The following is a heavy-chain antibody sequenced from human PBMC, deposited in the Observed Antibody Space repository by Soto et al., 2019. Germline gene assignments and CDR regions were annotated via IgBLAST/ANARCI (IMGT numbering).Heavy chain of an antibody. CDR2: ISWNSGSI. V-gene: IGHV3-9*01. Sequence: PGGSLRLSCAASGFTFDDYAMHWVRQAPGKGLEWVSGISWNSGSIGYADSVKGRFTISRDNAKNSLYLQMNSLRAEDTALYYCAKDFFRYCSSTSCYTCFDYWGQGTLVTVSS. J-gene: IGHJ4*02. D-gene: IGHD2-2*02. CDR1: GFTFDDYA. CDR3: AKDFFRYCSSTSCYTCFDY.